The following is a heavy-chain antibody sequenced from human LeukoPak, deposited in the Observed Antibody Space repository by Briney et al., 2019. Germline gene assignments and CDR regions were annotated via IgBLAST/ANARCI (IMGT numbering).Heavy chain of an antibody. D-gene: IGHD6-6*01. CDR1: GDSISGTNW. J-gene: IGHJ6*03. V-gene: IGHV4-4*02. CDR2: MYHTGSS. CDR3: AVSSSFYYYYMDV. Sequence: SGTLSLTCAVSGDSISGTNWWSWVRQSPGKGLEWIGEMYHTGSSNYNPSLKSRVTISVDKSKNQFSLRLSSVTAADTAVYYCAVSSSFYYYYMDVWGKGTTVTVSS.